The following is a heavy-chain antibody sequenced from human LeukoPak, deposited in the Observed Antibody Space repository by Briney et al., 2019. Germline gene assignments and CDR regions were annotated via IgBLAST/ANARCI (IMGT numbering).Heavy chain of an antibody. CDR3: AREIAAAGNDAFDI. J-gene: IGHJ3*02. V-gene: IGHV1-2*02. Sequence: ASVKVSCKASGYTLTGYYMHWVRQAPGQGLEWMGWINPNSGGTNYAQKFQGRVTMTRDTSISTAYMELSRLRSDDTAVYYCAREIAAAGNDAFDIWGQGTMVTVSS. CDR1: GYTLTGYY. D-gene: IGHD6-13*01. CDR2: INPNSGGT.